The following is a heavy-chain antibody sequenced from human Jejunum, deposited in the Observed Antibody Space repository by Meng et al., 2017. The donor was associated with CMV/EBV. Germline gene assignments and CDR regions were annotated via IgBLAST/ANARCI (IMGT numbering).Heavy chain of an antibody. CDR3: ARFRYYAMDV. CDR1: PAPTIVCSW. Sequence: AVSPAPTIVCSWCTWLRQPPGTGLEWIADISPVLSTTYPPSLKGRVTISVDASKNHFSLTLTSVTAADTAVYYCARFRYYAMDVWGQGTTVTVSS. CDR2: ISPVLST. V-gene: IGHV4-4*02. J-gene: IGHJ6*02.